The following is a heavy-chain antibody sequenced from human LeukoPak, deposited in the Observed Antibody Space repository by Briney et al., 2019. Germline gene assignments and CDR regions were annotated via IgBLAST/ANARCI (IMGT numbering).Heavy chain of an antibody. CDR3: AKDRLYFDY. V-gene: IGHV3-23*01. Sequence: GGSLRLSCAASGFTFGSYWMSWVRQAPGKGLEWVSAISGSGGSTYYADPVKGRFTISRDNSKNTLYLQMNSLRAEDTAVYYCAKDRLYFDYWGQGTLVTVSS. J-gene: IGHJ4*02. D-gene: IGHD6-25*01. CDR1: GFTFGSYW. CDR2: ISGSGGST.